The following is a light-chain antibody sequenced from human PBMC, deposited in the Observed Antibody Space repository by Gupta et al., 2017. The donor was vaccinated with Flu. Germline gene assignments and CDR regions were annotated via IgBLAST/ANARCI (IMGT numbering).Light chain of an antibody. CDR3: QQSYSTLLT. J-gene: IGKJ4*01. CDR2: AAS. CDR1: QSISSY. Sequence: DFQMTDAASSLSASVGDRVTIPCRASQSISSYLNWYQQKPGKAPKLLIYAASSLQSGVPSRISGSGSGTDFTLTISSLQPEDFASYYCQQSYSTLLTFGGGTKVEIK. V-gene: IGKV1-39*01.